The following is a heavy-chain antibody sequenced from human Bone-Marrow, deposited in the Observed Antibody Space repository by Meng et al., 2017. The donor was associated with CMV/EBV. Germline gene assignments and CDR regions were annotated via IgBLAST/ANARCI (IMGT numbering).Heavy chain of an antibody. CDR3: ARDLYGGNKWCFDL. V-gene: IGHV3-74*01. CDR1: GFTFSSYW. CDR2: INSDGSST. Sequence: GESLKISCAASGFTFSSYWMHWIRQAPGKGLVWVSRINSDGSSTSYADSVKGRFAISRDNAKNTLYFQMNNLSPEDTAVYYCARDLYGGNKWCFDLWGRGTLVTVSS. J-gene: IGHJ2*01. D-gene: IGHD4-23*01.